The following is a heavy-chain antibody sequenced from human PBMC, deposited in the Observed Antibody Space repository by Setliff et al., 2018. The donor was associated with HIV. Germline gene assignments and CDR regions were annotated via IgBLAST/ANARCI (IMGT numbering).Heavy chain of an antibody. J-gene: IGHJ4*02. Sequence: SETLSLTCTVSGDSIPGRWLSWLRQPAGKGLEWIGRIYSNGNTDYNPSLKSRVTISEDTSKNQFSLKVNSVTAADTAMYFCARESPDGLDYWGQGTLVTVSS. CDR1: GDSIPGRW. CDR2: IYSNGNT. V-gene: IGHV4-4*07. D-gene: IGHD2-8*01. CDR3: ARESPDGLDY.